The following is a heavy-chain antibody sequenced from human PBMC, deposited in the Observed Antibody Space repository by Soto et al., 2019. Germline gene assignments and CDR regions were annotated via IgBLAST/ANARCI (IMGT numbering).Heavy chain of an antibody. CDR2: IKQDGSEK. V-gene: IGHV3-7*01. Sequence: GGSLRLSCAASGFTFSSYWMGWVRQAPGKGLEWVANIKQDGSEKYYVDSVKGRFTISRDNAKNSLYLQMNSLRADDTAVYFCARVRGGYCSGGSCYGAFDIWGQGTMVTVSS. CDR1: GFTFSSYW. D-gene: IGHD2-15*01. CDR3: ARVRGGYCSGGSCYGAFDI. J-gene: IGHJ3*02.